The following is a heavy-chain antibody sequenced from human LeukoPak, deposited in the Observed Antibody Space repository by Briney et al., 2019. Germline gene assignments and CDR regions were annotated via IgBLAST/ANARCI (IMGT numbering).Heavy chain of an antibody. V-gene: IGHV3-23*01. CDR2: ISSSGSST. J-gene: IGHJ5*02. D-gene: IGHD4-17*01. Sequence: GGSLRLSCAASGFTFSSYAMTWVRQAPGKGLEWVSTISSSGSSTYYADSVKGRFTISRDSSKNTLYLQMNSLRAEDTAVYYCARDLDDYVGWFDPWGQGTLVTVSS. CDR1: GFTFSSYA. CDR3: ARDLDDYVGWFDP.